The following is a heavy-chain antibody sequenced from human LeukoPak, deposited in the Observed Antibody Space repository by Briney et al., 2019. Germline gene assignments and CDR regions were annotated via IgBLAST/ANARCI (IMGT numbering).Heavy chain of an antibody. CDR2: ISGSGGST. CDR3: AKSGCSSTSCYKDYYMDV. D-gene: IGHD2-2*02. J-gene: IGHJ6*03. Sequence: PGGSLRLSCAASGFTFSSYAMSWVRQAPGKGLEWVSAISGSGGSTYYADSVKGRFTISRDNSKNTLYLQMNSLRVEDTAVYYCAKSGCSSTSCYKDYYMDVWGKGTTVTVSS. CDR1: GFTFSSYA. V-gene: IGHV3-23*01.